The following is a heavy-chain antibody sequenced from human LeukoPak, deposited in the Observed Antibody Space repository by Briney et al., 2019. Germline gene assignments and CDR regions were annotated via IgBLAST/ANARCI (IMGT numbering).Heavy chain of an antibody. Sequence: GGSLRLSCAASGFTLSSYAMGWVRQAPGKGLEWVSAISGSGGSTYYADSVKGRFTISRDNSKNTLCLQMNSLRAEDTAVYYCAKENCGGDCYVDYWGQGTLVTVSS. CDR3: AKENCGGDCYVDY. V-gene: IGHV3-23*01. CDR1: GFTLSSYA. J-gene: IGHJ4*02. D-gene: IGHD2-21*02. CDR2: ISGSGGST.